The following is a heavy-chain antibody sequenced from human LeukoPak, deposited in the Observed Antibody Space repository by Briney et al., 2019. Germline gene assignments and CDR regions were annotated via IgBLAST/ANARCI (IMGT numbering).Heavy chain of an antibody. CDR2: IYYSGST. CDR3: ARHRYSSTWAHPYYFDY. V-gene: IGHV4-59*08. D-gene: IGHD6-13*01. J-gene: IGHJ4*02. Sequence: SETLSLTCTVSGGSISSHYWSWIRQPPGKGLEWIGYIYYSGSTNYNPSLKSRVTISVDTSKNQFSLKLNSVTAADTAVYYCARHRYSSTWAHPYYFDYWGQGTLVTVSS. CDR1: GGSISSHY.